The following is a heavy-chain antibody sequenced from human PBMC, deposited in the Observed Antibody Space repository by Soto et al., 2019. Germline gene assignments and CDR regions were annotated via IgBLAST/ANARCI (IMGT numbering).Heavy chain of an antibody. D-gene: IGHD6-13*01. CDR3: ARDALIAAAGPTDAFDI. Sequence: GGSLRLSCAASGFTFSDYYMSWIRQAPGKGLEWVSYISSSGSTIYYADSVKGRFTISRDNAKNSLYLQMNSLRAEDTAVYYCARDALIAAAGPTDAFDIRGQGTMVTVSS. V-gene: IGHV3-11*01. CDR1: GFTFSDYY. J-gene: IGHJ3*02. CDR2: ISSSGSTI.